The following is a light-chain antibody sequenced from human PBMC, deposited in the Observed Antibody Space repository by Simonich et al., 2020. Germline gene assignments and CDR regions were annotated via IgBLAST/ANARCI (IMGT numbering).Light chain of an antibody. CDR1: QSLLHSGGKTY. J-gene: IGKJ2*01. V-gene: IGKV2D-29*02. CDR3: MQSIQLPMYT. CDR2: EVS. Sequence: DIVMTQTPLSLSVTPGQPASISCKSSQSLLHSGGKTYFYWYLQKPGQSPKLLIYEVSNRVSGVPDRFSGSGSGTDFTLKISRVEAEDVGVYYCMQSIQLPMYTFGQGTKLEIK.